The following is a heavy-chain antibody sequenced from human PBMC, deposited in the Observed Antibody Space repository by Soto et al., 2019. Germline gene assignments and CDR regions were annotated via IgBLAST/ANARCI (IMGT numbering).Heavy chain of an antibody. CDR2: ISNTGINK. Sequence: GGSLILSCAASGFTFRTYGMHWVRQAPGKGLEWLAVISNTGINKYYADSVKGRFTISRDNSRDTLFLQMNSLRAEDTAVYYCARRAAAGRSFDYWGLGTLVRVS. V-gene: IGHV3-30*03. D-gene: IGHD6-13*01. CDR3: ARRAAAGRSFDY. CDR1: GFTFRTYG. J-gene: IGHJ4*02.